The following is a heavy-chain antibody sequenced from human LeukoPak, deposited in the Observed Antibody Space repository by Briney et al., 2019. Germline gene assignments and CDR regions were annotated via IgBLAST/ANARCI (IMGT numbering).Heavy chain of an antibody. J-gene: IGHJ3*02. V-gene: IGHV1-24*01. Sequence: ASGKVSCKLSGYTGIELSMHWVRQVPGKRLEWMGGFDPEDGETKYAQKFQGRVTMTEDTSTATAYMELSRLTSEDTAVHYSATHTISGVVTYASLIWGRGTLVTVSS. CDR3: ATHTISGVVTYASLI. D-gene: IGHD3-3*01. CDR1: GYTGIELS. CDR2: FDPEDGET.